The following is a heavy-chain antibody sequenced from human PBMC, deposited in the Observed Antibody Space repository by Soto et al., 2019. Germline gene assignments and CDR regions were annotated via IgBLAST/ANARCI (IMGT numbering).Heavy chain of an antibody. CDR3: ARDLFPRYSSGFGTDY. Sequence: ASVKVSCKASGYTFTSYAMHWVRQAPGQRLEWMGWINAGNGNTKYSQKFQGRVTITRDTSASTAYMELSSLRSEDTAVYYCARDLFPRYSSGFGTDYWGQGTLVTVSS. J-gene: IGHJ4*02. CDR2: INAGNGNT. D-gene: IGHD6-19*01. V-gene: IGHV1-3*01. CDR1: GYTFTSYA.